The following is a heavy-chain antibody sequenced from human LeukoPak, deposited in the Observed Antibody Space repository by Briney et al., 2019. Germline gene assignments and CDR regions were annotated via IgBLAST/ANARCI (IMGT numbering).Heavy chain of an antibody. CDR2: IYPGDSDT. V-gene: IGHV5-51*01. CDR1: GYSFTSYW. Sequence: GESLKISCKGSGYSFTSYWIGWVRHMPGKGLEWMGIIYPGDSDTRYSPSFQGQVTISADKSISTAYLQWSSLKASDTAMYYCASGYDILESSFDYWGQGTLVTVSS. CDR3: ASGYDILESSFDY. J-gene: IGHJ4*02. D-gene: IGHD3-9*01.